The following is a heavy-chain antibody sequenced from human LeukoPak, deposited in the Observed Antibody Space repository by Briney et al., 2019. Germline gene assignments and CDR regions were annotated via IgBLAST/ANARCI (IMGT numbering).Heavy chain of an antibody. Sequence: GGSLRLSCAASGFTFSSYSMNWVRQAPGKGLEWVSCISSSSSYTYYADSVKGRFTTSRDNAKNSLYLQMNSLRAEDTAVYYCAKDRDSGYEALDYWGQGTLVTVSS. CDR1: GFTFSSYS. CDR2: ISSSSSYT. D-gene: IGHD5-12*01. J-gene: IGHJ4*02. CDR3: AKDRDSGYEALDY. V-gene: IGHV3-21*04.